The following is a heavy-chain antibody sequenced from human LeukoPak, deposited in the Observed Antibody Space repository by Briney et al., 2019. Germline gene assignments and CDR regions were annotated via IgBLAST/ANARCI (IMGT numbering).Heavy chain of an antibody. CDR3: AREWLHPRVSDAFDI. V-gene: IGHV1-18*01. D-gene: IGHD5-24*01. J-gene: IGHJ3*02. Sequence: GSVKSSCKASGYTFSSYAISWVRQAPGQGLEWLGWISGYNGNTRYVQKLQGRITMTTDTSTSTGYMELRSLRSDDTAVYYCAREWLHPRVSDAFDIWGQGTMVTVSS. CDR2: ISGYNGNT. CDR1: GYTFSSYA.